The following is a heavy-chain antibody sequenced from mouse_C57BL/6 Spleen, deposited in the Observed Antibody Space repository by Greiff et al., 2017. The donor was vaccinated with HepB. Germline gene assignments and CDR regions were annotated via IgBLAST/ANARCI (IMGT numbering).Heavy chain of an antibody. CDR1: GYTFTDYY. D-gene: IGHD2-3*01. J-gene: IGHJ4*01. Sequence: VKLMESGAELVRPGASVKLSCKASGYTFTDYYINWVKQRPGQGLEWIARIYPGSGNTYYNEKFKGKATLTAEKSSSTAYMQLSSLTSEDSAVYFCARWIYDGYYGAMDYWGQGTSVTVSS. V-gene: IGHV1-76*01. CDR3: ARWIYDGYYGAMDY. CDR2: IYPGSGNT.